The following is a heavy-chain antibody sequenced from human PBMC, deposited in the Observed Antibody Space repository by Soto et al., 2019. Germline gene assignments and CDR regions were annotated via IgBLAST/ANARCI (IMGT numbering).Heavy chain of an antibody. CDR1: GINISSYC. J-gene: IGHJ4*03. D-gene: IGHD3-22*01. CDR2: ISGFXKYQ. V-gene: IGHV3-21*01. CDR3: AGVGDFDRSAYGY. Sequence: GGPMRLCRAAFGINISSYCRRWVRQAPGKRVELVSFISGFXKYQYYADFVQSVFTISRDNAKNSVYLQMNSLRAEDTAVYYCAGVGDFDRSAYGYWGQGTMVTRSS.